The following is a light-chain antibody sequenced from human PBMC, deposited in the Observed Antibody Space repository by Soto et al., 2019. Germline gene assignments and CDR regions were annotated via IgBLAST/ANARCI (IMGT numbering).Light chain of an antibody. Sequence: EIMMTQSPATLSVSPGERATLSCRASQSVSNNLAWYQQKPGQAPRLLIYYASTRATGVPARFSGSGSGTEFTLTISSLQSEDFAVYYCQQYNSWPPITFDEGTRLEIK. CDR1: QSVSNN. CDR3: QQYNSWPPIT. CDR2: YAS. J-gene: IGKJ5*01. V-gene: IGKV3-15*01.